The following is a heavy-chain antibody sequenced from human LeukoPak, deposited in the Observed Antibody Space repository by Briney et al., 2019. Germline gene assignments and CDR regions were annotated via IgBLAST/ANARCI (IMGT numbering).Heavy chain of an antibody. CDR1: GFTFSSYE. CDR2: ISSSGSTI. CDR3: AREDGDGYDSSGSFDY. V-gene: IGHV3-48*03. D-gene: IGHD3-22*01. J-gene: IGHJ4*02. Sequence: GGSLRLSCAASGFTFSSYEMNWVRQAPGKGLEWVSYISSSGSTIYYADSVEGRFTISRDNAKNSLYLQMNSLRAEDTAVYYCAREDGDGYDSSGSFDYWGQGTLVTVSS.